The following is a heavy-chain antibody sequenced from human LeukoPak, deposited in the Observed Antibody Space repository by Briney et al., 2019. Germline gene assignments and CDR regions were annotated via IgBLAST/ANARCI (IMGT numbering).Heavy chain of an antibody. J-gene: IGHJ4*02. CDR3: ARDLDHSQPPRACGGDCYFDY. D-gene: IGHD2-21*02. CDR1: GYTFTSYG. V-gene: IGHV1-18*01. Sequence: GASVKVSCKASGYTFTSYGISWVRQAPGQGLEWMGWISAYNGNTNYAQKLQGRVTMTTDTSTSTAYMELRSLRSDDTAVYYCARDLDHSQPPRACGGDCYFDYWGQGTLVTVSS. CDR2: ISAYNGNT.